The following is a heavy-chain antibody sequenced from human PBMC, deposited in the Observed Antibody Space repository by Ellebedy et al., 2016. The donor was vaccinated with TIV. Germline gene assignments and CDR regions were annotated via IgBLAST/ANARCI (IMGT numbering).Heavy chain of an antibody. V-gene: IGHV3-48*02. Sequence: PGGSLRLSCAASGFTFSSYSMNWVRQAPGKRLEWVSYISSSSSTIYYADSVKGRFTISRDNAKNSLYLQMNSLRDEDTAVYYCTRDADILTNYYSVGWFDPWGQGALVTVSS. CDR1: GFTFSSYS. D-gene: IGHD3-9*01. CDR3: TRDADILTNYYSVGWFDP. CDR2: ISSSSSTI. J-gene: IGHJ5*02.